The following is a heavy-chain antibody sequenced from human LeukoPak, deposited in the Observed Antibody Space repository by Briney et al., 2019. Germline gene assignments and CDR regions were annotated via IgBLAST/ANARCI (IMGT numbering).Heavy chain of an antibody. V-gene: IGHV4-30-2*01. CDR2: IYHSGST. CDR1: GGSISSGGYS. CDR3: ATHLPDY. Sequence: PSETLSLTCAVSGGSISSGGYSWSWTRQPPGKGLEWIGYIYHSGSTYYNPSLKSRVTISVDRSKNQFSLKLSSVTAADTAVYYCATHLPDYWGQGTLVTVSS. J-gene: IGHJ4*02.